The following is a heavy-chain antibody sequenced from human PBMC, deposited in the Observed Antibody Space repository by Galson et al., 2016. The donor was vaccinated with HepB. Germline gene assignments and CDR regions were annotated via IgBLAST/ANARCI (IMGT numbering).Heavy chain of an antibody. V-gene: IGHV3-74*01. CDR1: GFTFSSYW. CDR3: ARASLHKVRGVSQWYFDL. D-gene: IGHD3-10*01. CDR2: IIRDGSST. Sequence: SLRLSCAASGFTFSSYWMHWFRQAPGRGLVWVSRIIRDGSSTGYADSGKGRFPISRDNAKNTLYLQMNSLRAEDTAVYYCARASLHKVRGVSQWYFDLWGRGTMVTASS. J-gene: IGHJ2*01.